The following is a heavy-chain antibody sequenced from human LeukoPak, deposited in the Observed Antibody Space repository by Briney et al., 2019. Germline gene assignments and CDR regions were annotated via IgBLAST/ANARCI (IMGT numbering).Heavy chain of an antibody. D-gene: IGHD3-16*01. V-gene: IGHV3-53*01. Sequence: PGGSLRLSCAASGFTVSSNYMSWVRQAPGKGLEWVSVIYSGGSTYYADSVKGRFTISRDNSKNTLYLQMNSLRAEDTAVYYCARAPGIRLPFDAFDIWGQGTMVTVSS. CDR1: GFTVSSNY. J-gene: IGHJ3*02. CDR2: IYSGGST. CDR3: ARAPGIRLPFDAFDI.